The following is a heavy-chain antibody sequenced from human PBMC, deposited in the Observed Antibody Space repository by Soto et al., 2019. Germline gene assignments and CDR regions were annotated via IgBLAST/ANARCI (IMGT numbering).Heavy chain of an antibody. D-gene: IGHD3-9*01. J-gene: IGHJ4*02. CDR2: IKQDGSEK. CDR1: GFTFSSCW. Sequence: EVQLVESGGGLVQPGGSLRLSCAASGFTFSSCWMSWVRQAPGKGLEWVANIKQDGSEKYYVDSVKGRFTITRDNAKNSLYLQMNCVRAEDTAVYYCARTGWPYYDILTGDYVSGKYYLDYWGQGTLVTVSS. V-gene: IGHV3-7*01. CDR3: ARTGWPYYDILTGDYVSGKYYLDY.